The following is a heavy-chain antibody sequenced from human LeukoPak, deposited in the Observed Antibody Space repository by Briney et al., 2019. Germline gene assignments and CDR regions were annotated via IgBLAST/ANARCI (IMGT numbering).Heavy chain of an antibody. CDR1: GFTFSSYS. Sequence: GGSLRLSCAASGFTFSSYSMNWVRQAPGKGLEWVSYISGGGYSMYYADSVKGRFTISRDNAKSSLYLQMNSLRAEDTAVYYCARRIAAPGDRYYFDYWGQGTLVTVSS. V-gene: IGHV3-48*01. CDR3: ARRIAAPGDRYYFDY. D-gene: IGHD6-13*01. CDR2: ISGGGYSM. J-gene: IGHJ4*02.